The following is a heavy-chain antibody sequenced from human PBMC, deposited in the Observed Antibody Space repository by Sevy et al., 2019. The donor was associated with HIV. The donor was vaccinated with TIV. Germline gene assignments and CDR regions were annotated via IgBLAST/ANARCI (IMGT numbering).Heavy chain of an antibody. CDR1: GFTFSSYT. Sequence: GGSLRLSCAASGFTFSSYTMNWVRQAPGKGLEWVSGISGRDDRTYYADSVKGRFTISRDNSKNTLSLQMNSLRADDTAVYYCAKGVTMIVVVDAFDIWGHRTMVTVSS. V-gene: IGHV3-23*01. CDR2: ISGRDDRT. D-gene: IGHD3-22*01. CDR3: AKGVTMIVVVDAFDI. J-gene: IGHJ3*02.